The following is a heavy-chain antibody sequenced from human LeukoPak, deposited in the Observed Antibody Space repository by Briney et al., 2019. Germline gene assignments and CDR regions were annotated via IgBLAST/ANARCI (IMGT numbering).Heavy chain of an antibody. J-gene: IGHJ4*02. CDR3: ARIRGYDYVWGSYRSYYFDY. Sequence: AGPTLVNPTQTLTLTCTFSGFSLSTRGMCVSWIRQPPGKALEWLAHIEWDDDKYYSTSLKTRLTISKGTTKNQVVLIMTNMDPVDTATYYCARIRGYDYVWGSYRSYYFDYWGQGTLITVSS. D-gene: IGHD3-16*02. CDR1: GFSLSTRGMC. V-gene: IGHV2-70*01. CDR2: IEWDDDK.